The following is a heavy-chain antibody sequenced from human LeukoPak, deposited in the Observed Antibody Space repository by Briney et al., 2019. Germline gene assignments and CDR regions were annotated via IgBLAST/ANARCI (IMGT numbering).Heavy chain of an antibody. CDR1: GGTFSSYA. D-gene: IGHD1-26*01. CDR2: IIPIFGTA. V-gene: IGHV1-69*05. CDR3: SSHHLVVGATAYFDY. Sequence: SVKVSCKASGGTFSSYAISWVRQAPGQGLEWMGGIIPIFGTANYAQKFQGRVTITTDESTRTAYMELSSLRSEDTAVYYCSSHHLVVGATAYFDYWGQGTLVTVSS. J-gene: IGHJ4*02.